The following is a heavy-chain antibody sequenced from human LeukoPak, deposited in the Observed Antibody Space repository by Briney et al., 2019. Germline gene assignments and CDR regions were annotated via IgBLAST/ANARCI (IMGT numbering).Heavy chain of an antibody. CDR2: IIPILGIA. CDR1: GGTFSSYT. D-gene: IGHD6-19*01. Sequence: SVKVSCKASGGTFSSYTISWVRQPPGQGLEWMGRIIPILGIANYAQKFQGRVTITADKSTSTAYMELSSLRSEDTAVYYCARDGNSSGWYADYWGQGTLVTVSS. J-gene: IGHJ4*02. V-gene: IGHV1-69*04. CDR3: ARDGNSSGWYADY.